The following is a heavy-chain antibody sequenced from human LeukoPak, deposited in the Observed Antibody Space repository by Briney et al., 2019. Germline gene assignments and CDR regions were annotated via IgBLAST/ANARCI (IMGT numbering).Heavy chain of an antibody. CDR2: IYYSGST. CDR3: ARRSSSWYGFDY. Sequence: SETLSLTCTVSGGSISSSSYYWGWIRQPPGKGLEWIGSIYYSGSTYYNPSLKSRVTISVDTSKNQFSLKLSSVTAADTAVYYCARRSSSWYGFDYWGQGTLVTVSS. V-gene: IGHV4-39*07. CDR1: GGSISSSSYY. J-gene: IGHJ4*02. D-gene: IGHD6-13*01.